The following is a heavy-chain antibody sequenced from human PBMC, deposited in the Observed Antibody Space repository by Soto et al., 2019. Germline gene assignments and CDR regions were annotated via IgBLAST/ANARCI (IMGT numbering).Heavy chain of an antibody. CDR3: AKRGYSYGWYYFDY. J-gene: IGHJ4*02. CDR1: GFTFSSYG. CDR2: ISYDGSNK. V-gene: IGHV3-30*18. Sequence: QVQLVESGGGVVQPGRSLRLSCAASGFTFSSYGMHWVRQAPGKGLEWVAVISYDGSNKYYADAVKGRFTISRDNSKNTLYLQMNSLIAEDTAVYYCAKRGYSYGWYYFDYWGQGTLVTVSS. D-gene: IGHD5-18*01.